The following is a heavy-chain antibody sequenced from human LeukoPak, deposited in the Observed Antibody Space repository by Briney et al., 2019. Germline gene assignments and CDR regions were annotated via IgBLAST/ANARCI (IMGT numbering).Heavy chain of an antibody. J-gene: IGHJ5*02. CDR2: INHSGST. Sequence: GTLRLSCAASGFTFSTYGMSWVRKPPAKGLERVWEINHSGSTNYNPSLKSRVTISVDTSKNQFSLKLSSVTAADTGVYYCARGQSNDFCSGYYAQWNWFDPWGQGTLVTVSS. CDR1: GFTFSTYG. V-gene: IGHV4-34*01. D-gene: IGHD3-3*01. CDR3: ARGQSNDFCSGYYAQWNWFDP.